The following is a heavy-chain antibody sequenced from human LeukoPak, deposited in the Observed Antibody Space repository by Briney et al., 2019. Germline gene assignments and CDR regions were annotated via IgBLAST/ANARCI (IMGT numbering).Heavy chain of an antibody. CDR3: ARIAAAAHNWFDP. J-gene: IGHJ5*02. V-gene: IGHV4-34*01. CDR1: SGSFSGYY. D-gene: IGHD6-13*01. CDR2: INHSGST. Sequence: SETLSLTCAVYSGSFSGYYWSWIRQPPGKGLEWIGEINHSGSTNYNPSLKSRATISVDTSKNQFSLKLSSVTAADTAVYYCARIAAAAHNWFDPWGQGTLVTVSS.